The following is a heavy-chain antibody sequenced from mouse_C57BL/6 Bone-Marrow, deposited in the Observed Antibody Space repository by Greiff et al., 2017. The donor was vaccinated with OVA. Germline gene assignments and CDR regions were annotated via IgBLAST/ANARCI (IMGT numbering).Heavy chain of an antibody. V-gene: IGHV1-78*01. CDR3: ARHEGRDFYGIPWFAY. CDR1: GYTFTDHT. CDR2: IYPRDGST. Sequence: QVQLKQSDAELVKPGASVKISCKVSGYTFTDHTIHWMKQRPEQGLEWIGYIYPRDGSTKYNEKFKGKATLTADKSSSTVYMELSRLTSEDSAVYFCARHEGRDFYGIPWFAYWGQGTLVTVSA. D-gene: IGHD2-1*01. J-gene: IGHJ3*01.